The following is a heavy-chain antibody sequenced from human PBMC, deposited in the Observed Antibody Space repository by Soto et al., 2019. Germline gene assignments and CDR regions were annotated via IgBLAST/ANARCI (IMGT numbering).Heavy chain of an antibody. CDR2: IDWDDDK. CDR1: GFSLSTSGMC. CDR3: ARAPGDSSGYYYYGMDV. J-gene: IGHJ6*02. D-gene: IGHD3-22*01. V-gene: IGHV2-70*01. Sequence: ESGPTLVNPTQTLTLTCTFSGFSLSTSGMCVSWIRQPPGKALEWLALIDWDDDKYYSTSLKTRLTISKDTSKNQVVLTMTNMDPVDTAPYYCARAPGDSSGYYYYGMDVWGQGTTVTVSS.